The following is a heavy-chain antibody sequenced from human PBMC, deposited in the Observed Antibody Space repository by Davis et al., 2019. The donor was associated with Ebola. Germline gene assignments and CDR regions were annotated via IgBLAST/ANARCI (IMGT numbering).Heavy chain of an antibody. CDR2: IIVTGTTT. CDR3: AREDIAEVIDLDY. J-gene: IGHJ4*02. Sequence: AGSLSLSCAVSASTFSNYAMRLARHAPGKGLEWASPIIVTGTTTYYTDCVRGRFNISRDNAKNTLYLQMNSLRADDTAVYYCAREDIAEVIDLDYWGQGTLVTVAS. D-gene: IGHD3-16*02. CDR1: ASTFSNYA. V-gene: IGHV3-23*01.